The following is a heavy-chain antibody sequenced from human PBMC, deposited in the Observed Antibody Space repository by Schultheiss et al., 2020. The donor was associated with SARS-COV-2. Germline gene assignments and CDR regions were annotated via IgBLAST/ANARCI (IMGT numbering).Heavy chain of an antibody. Sequence: GGSLRLSCGASGFSFSDHYMTWIRQTPGKGLEWVSYISGSGDYTNYADSVKGRFTISRDNSKNTLYLQMNSLRAEDTAVYYCARAPRGSWYSFDSWGQGTLVTVSS. J-gene: IGHJ4*02. CDR2: ISGSGDYT. CDR1: GFSFSDHY. D-gene: IGHD6-13*01. V-gene: IGHV3-11*06. CDR3: ARAPRGSWYSFDS.